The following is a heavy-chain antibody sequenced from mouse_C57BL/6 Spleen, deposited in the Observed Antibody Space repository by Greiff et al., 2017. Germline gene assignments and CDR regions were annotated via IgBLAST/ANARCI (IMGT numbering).Heavy chain of an antibody. CDR2: INPSSGYT. J-gene: IGHJ2*01. CDR3: AIRGNYYFDY. CDR1: GYTFTSYT. V-gene: IGHV1-4*01. D-gene: IGHD2-1*01. Sequence: QVQLKESGAELARPGASVKMSCKASGYTFTSYTMHWVKQRPGQGLEWIGYINPSSGYTKYNQKFKDKATLTADKSSSTAYMQLSSLTSEDSAVYYCAIRGNYYFDYWGQGTTLTVSS.